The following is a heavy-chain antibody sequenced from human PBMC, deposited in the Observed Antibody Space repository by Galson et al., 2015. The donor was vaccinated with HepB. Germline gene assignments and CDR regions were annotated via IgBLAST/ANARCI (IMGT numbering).Heavy chain of an antibody. D-gene: IGHD3-22*01. V-gene: IGHV4-59*01. Sequence: SETLSLTCTVSDGSISSYYWSWIRQPPGKGLEWVGYIFYRGSTHYNPSLKSRVTISGDTSKNQFSLKLTSVTAADTAVYYCAVGGPDYDSSARITLWGQGTLVTVSS. CDR2: IFYRGST. CDR1: DGSISSYY. CDR3: AVGGPDYDSSARITL. J-gene: IGHJ4*02.